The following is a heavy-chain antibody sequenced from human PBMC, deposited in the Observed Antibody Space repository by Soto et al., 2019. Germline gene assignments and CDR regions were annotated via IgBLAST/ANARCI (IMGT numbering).Heavy chain of an antibody. CDR2: IYWDDDK. CDR3: AHSEQQLVLFGAVGPFDY. J-gene: IGHJ4*02. Sequence: QITLKESGPTLVKPTQTLTLTCTFSGFSLSTSGVGVGWIRQPPGKALEWLALIYWDDDKRYSPSLKSRLTITKDTSKNQVVLTMTNMDPVDTAPYYCAHSEQQLVLFGAVGPFDYWGQGTLVTVSS. CDR1: GFSLSTSGVG. V-gene: IGHV2-5*02. D-gene: IGHD6-13*01.